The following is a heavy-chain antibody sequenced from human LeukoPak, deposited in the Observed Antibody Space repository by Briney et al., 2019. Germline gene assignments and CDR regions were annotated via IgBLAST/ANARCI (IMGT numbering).Heavy chain of an antibody. J-gene: IGHJ4*02. CDR2: ISSNGGST. D-gene: IGHD7-27*01. Sequence: GASLRLSCSASGFTFSSYAMHWVRQAPGKGLEYVSAISSNGGSTYYADSVKGRFTISRDNSKNTLYLQMSSLRAEDTAVYYCVKNWGYGDDYWGQGTLVTVSS. V-gene: IGHV3-64D*06. CDR1: GFTFSSYA. CDR3: VKNWGYGDDY.